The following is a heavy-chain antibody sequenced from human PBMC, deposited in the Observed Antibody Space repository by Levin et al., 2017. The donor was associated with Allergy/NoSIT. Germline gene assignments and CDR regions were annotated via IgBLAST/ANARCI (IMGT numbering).Heavy chain of an antibody. CDR3: ARDYDSSGYFDY. CDR2: INHSGST. V-gene: IGHV4-34*01. CDR1: GGSFSGYY. J-gene: IGHJ4*02. D-gene: IGHD3-22*01. Sequence: SETLSLTCAVYGGSFSGYYWSWIRQPPGKGLEWIGEINHSGSTNYNPSLKSRVTISVDTSKNQFSLKLSSVTAADTAVYYCARDYDSSGYFDYWGQGTLVTVSS.